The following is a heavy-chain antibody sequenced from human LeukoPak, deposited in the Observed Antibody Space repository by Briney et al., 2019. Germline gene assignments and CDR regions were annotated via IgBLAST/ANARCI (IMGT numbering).Heavy chain of an antibody. CDR2: IFCSGIDT. V-gene: IGHV3-23*01. J-gene: IGHJ4*02. Sequence: GGSVRLSCAASGFTFRSYAMSWVRQAPGKGLEWVSSIFCSGIDTQYADSVKGRFTISRDNSKNTLYLEMNSLRPEDTAIYYCAKDLLSPRSDGSSEKLDHWGQGTLVTVSS. CDR3: AKDLLSPRSDGSSEKLDH. D-gene: IGHD3-10*01. CDR1: GFTFRSYA.